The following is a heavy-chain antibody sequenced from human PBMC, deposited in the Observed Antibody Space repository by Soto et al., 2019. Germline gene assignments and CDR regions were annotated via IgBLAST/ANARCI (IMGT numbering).Heavy chain of an antibody. D-gene: IGHD3-22*01. V-gene: IGHV4-39*01. CDR1: GGSISSSSYY. Sequence: QLQLQESGPGLVKPSETLSLTCTVSGGSISSSSYYWGWIRQPPGKGLEWIGSIYYSGSTYYNPSLKSRVTISVDTSKNQFSLKLSSVTAADTAVYYCARHSVYYDSSGYPNAEYFQHWGQGTLVTVSS. CDR2: IYYSGST. J-gene: IGHJ1*01. CDR3: ARHSVYYDSSGYPNAEYFQH.